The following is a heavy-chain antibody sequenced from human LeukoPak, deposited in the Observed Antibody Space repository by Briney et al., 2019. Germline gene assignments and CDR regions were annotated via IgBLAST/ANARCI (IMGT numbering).Heavy chain of an antibody. Sequence: GASVKVSCKASGYTFTSYGISWVRQAPGQGLEWMGWISAYNGNTNYAQKLQGRVTMTTDTSTSSAYMELRSLRSDDTAVYYCARRIVVVVAATPGYYYYMDVWGKGTTVTISS. CDR1: GYTFTSYG. CDR2: ISAYNGNT. V-gene: IGHV1-18*01. J-gene: IGHJ6*03. CDR3: ARRIVVVVAATPGYYYYMDV. D-gene: IGHD2-15*01.